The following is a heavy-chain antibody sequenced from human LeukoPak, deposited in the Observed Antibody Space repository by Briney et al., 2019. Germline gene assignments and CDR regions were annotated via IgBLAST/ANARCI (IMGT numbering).Heavy chain of an antibody. V-gene: IGHV3-30*02. CDR1: GFTFSSYW. Sequence: GGSLRLSCAASGFTFSSYWMSWVRQAPGKGLEWVAFMRYDGSNEYYADSVKGRFTISRDNSKNTLYLQMNSLRAEDTAVYYCAKDYYGSGSLFDYWGQGTLVTVSS. J-gene: IGHJ4*02. D-gene: IGHD3-10*01. CDR2: MRYDGSNE. CDR3: AKDYYGSGSLFDY.